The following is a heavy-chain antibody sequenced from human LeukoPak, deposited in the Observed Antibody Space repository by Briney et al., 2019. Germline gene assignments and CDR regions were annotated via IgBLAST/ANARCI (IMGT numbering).Heavy chain of an antibody. CDR2: ISAYNGNT. CDR3: ARGNYDSSGYYHDY. CDR1: GYTFTGYY. D-gene: IGHD3-22*01. Sequence: ASVKVSCKASGYTFTGYYMHWVRQAPGQGLEWMGWISAYNGNTNYAQKLQGRVTMTTDTSTSTAYMELRSLRSEDTAVYYCARGNYDSSGYYHDYWGQGTLVTVSS. J-gene: IGHJ4*02. V-gene: IGHV1-18*04.